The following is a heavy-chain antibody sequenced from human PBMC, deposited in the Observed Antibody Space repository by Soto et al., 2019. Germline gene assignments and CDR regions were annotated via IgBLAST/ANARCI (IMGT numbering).Heavy chain of an antibody. CDR3: ARKTVGYSSSWYWFDP. J-gene: IGHJ5*02. CDR2: INPNSGGT. D-gene: IGHD6-13*01. V-gene: IGHV1-2*02. CDR1: GYTFTGYY. Sequence: GASVKVSCKASGYTFTGYYMHWVRQAPGQGLEWMGWINPNSGGTNYAQKFQGRVTMTRGTSISTAYMELSRLRSDDTAVYYCARKTVGYSSSWYWFDPWGQGTLVTVSS.